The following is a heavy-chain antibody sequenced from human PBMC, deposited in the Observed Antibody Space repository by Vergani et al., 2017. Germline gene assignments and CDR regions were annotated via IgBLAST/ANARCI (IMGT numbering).Heavy chain of an antibody. D-gene: IGHD6-19*01. CDR1: GFSLTTRGVA. CDR3: AHSPYSSGLS. Sequence: QITLKESGPTLVKPTQTLTLTCTFSGFSLTTRGVAVGWIRQPPGKALEWLAIVFWDDDKRYSPSLRNRVTITRDTSRNQVVLTMTNIDPVDTATYYCAHSPYSSGLSWGQGTLVTVSS. CDR2: VFWDDDK. V-gene: IGHV2-5*02. J-gene: IGHJ5*02.